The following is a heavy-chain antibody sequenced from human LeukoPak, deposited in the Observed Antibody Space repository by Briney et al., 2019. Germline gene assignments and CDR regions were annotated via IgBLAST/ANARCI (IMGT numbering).Heavy chain of an antibody. CDR2: IRSKAYGGTK. CDR1: GFTFGDYA. V-gene: IGHV3-49*04. Sequence: GGSLRLSCTASGFTFGDYAMSWVRQAPGKGREGVGFIRSKAYGGTKEYAAYVKGRLTISRDDSKSIAYLQMNSLKTEDTAVYYCTRAVVVITTVPDYWGQGTLVTVSS. CDR3: TRAVVVITTVPDY. D-gene: IGHD3-22*01. J-gene: IGHJ4*02.